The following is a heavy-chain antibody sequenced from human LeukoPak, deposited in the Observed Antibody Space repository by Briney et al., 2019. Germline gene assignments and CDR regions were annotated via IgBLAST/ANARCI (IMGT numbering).Heavy chain of an antibody. CDR2: IYYSGST. CDR3: ARRRSSGWSSHADYFDY. V-gene: IGHV4-39*01. Sequence: PSETLSLTCTVSGGSISSSSYYWGWIRQPPGKGLEWIGSIYYSGSTYYNPSLKSRVTISVDTSKNQFSLKLSSVTAADTAVYYCARRRSSGWSSHADYFDYWGQGTLVTVSS. D-gene: IGHD6-19*01. CDR1: GGSISSSSYY. J-gene: IGHJ4*02.